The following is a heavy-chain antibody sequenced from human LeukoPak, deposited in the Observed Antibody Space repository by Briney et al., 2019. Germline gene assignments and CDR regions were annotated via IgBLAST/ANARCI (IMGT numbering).Heavy chain of an antibody. CDR1: GVTFSSYE. CDR3: ARSPYSSGYSDY. D-gene: IGHD3-22*01. J-gene: IGHJ4*02. CDR2: ISSSGSTI. Sequence: GGSLRLSGAASGVTFSSYEMNWVRQAPGKGLEWVSYISSSGSTIYYADSVKGRFTISRDNAKNSLYLQMNSLRAEDTAVYYCARSPYSSGYSDYWGQGTLVTVSS. V-gene: IGHV3-48*03.